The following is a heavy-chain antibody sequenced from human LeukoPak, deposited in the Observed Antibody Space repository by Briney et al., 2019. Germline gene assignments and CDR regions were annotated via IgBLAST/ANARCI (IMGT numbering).Heavy chain of an antibody. CDR2: ISSSSSYI. V-gene: IGHV3-11*06. CDR1: GFIFSDYY. J-gene: IGHJ4*02. CDR3: AREGVVVAATLTSGFDY. D-gene: IGHD2-15*01. Sequence: GGSLRLSCAASGFIFSDYYMGWIRQAPGKGLEWVSSISSSSSYIYYADSVKGRFTISRDNAKNSLYLQMNSLRAEDTAVYYCAREGVVVAATLTSGFDYWGQGTLVTVSS.